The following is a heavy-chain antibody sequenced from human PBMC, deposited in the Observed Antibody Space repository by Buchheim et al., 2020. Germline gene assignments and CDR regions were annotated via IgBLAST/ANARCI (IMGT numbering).Heavy chain of an antibody. V-gene: IGHV3-30*04. J-gene: IGHJ1*01. CDR3: ARPWGLTYYYGSGGNEYFQH. D-gene: IGHD3-10*01. CDR2: ISYDGSNK. Sequence: QVQLVESGGGVVQPGRSLRLSCAASGFTFSSYAMHWVRQAPGKGLEWVAVISYDGSNKYYADSVKGRFTISRDNSKNTLYLQMNSLRAEDTAVYYCARPWGLTYYYGSGGNEYFQHWGQGTL. CDR1: GFTFSSYA.